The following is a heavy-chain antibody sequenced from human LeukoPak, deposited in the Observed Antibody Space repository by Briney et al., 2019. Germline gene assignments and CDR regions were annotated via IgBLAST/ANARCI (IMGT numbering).Heavy chain of an antibody. CDR1: GGTFSSYA. V-gene: IGHV1-69*04. CDR2: IIPILGIA. D-gene: IGHD6-13*01. J-gene: IGHJ5*02. Sequence: SVKVSCKASGGTFSSYAISWVRQAPGQGLEWMGRIIPILGIANYAQKFQGRVTITADKSTSTAYMELSSLRSEDTAVYYCARVGIAAAGHWFDPWGQGTLVTVSS. CDR3: ARVGIAAAGHWFDP.